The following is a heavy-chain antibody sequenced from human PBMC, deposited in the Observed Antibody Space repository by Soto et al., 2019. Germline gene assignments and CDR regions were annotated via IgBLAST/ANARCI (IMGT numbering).Heavy chain of an antibody. J-gene: IGHJ4*02. CDR1: GFTFSSYW. D-gene: IGHD3-10*01. V-gene: IGHV3-74*01. CDR2: INSDGSST. Sequence: PGGSLRLSCAASGFTFSSYWMHWVRQAPGKGLVWVSRINSDGSSTSYADSVKGRFTISRDNAKNTLYLQMNSLRAEDTAVYYCARDLYYGSGSYYNLFDYWSQRTLVTGSS. CDR3: ARDLYYGSGSYYNLFDY.